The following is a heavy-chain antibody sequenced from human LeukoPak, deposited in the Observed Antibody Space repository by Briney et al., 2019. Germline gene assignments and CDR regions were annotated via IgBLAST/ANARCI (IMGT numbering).Heavy chain of an antibody. CDR2: INPDGSER. CDR1: GFIFSTSW. J-gene: IGHJ4*02. V-gene: IGHV3-7*03. Sequence: TGGSLRLSCAASGFIFSTSWMSWVRQAPGKGLEWVATINPDGSERYYVDSVKGRFTISRDNAKNSLYLQMNSLRAEDTALYYCARGGGTKRVGEYYFDYWGQGTLVTVSS. CDR3: ARGGGTKRVGEYYFDY. D-gene: IGHD3-10*01.